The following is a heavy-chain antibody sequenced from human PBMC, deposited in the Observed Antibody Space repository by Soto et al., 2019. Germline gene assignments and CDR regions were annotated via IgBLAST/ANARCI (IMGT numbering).Heavy chain of an antibody. D-gene: IGHD3-22*01. V-gene: IGHV3-11*06. Sequence: GGSLRLSCASSGFSFSNDNMSWIRQAPGKGLEWVSYISSSSSYTNYADSVKGRFTISRDNAKNSLYLQMNSLRAEDTAVYYCARVGYYDSSGYYYFDYWGQGTLVNVSS. CDR3: ARVGYYDSSGYYYFDY. CDR2: ISSSSSYT. CDR1: GFSFSNDN. J-gene: IGHJ4*02.